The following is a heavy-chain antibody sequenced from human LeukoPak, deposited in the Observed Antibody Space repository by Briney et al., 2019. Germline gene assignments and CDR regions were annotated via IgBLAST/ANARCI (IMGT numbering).Heavy chain of an antibody. V-gene: IGHV4-39*07. CDR1: GGSISSSSYY. Sequence: KSSETLSLTCTVSGGSISSSSYYWGWIRQPPGKGLEWIGSIYYSGSTYYNPSLKSRVTISVDTSKNQFSLKLSSVTAADTAVYYCARDHRSGLTFDYWGQGTLVTVSS. CDR2: IYYSGST. CDR3: ARDHRSGLTFDY. J-gene: IGHJ4*02. D-gene: IGHD2-8*01.